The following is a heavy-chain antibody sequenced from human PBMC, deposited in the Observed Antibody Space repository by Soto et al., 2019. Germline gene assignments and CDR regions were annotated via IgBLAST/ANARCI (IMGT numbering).Heavy chain of an antibody. Sequence: ESGGGLVKPGGSLRLSCAASGFTFSDYYMSWIRQAPGKGLEWVLYISSSGSTIYYADSVKGRFTISRDNAKNSLYLQMNSLRAEDTAVYYCARETYDYIWGSYRYYYFDYWGQGTLVTVSS. CDR2: ISSSGSTI. CDR1: GFTFSDYY. J-gene: IGHJ4*02. V-gene: IGHV3-11*01. CDR3: ARETYDYIWGSYRYYYFDY. D-gene: IGHD3-16*02.